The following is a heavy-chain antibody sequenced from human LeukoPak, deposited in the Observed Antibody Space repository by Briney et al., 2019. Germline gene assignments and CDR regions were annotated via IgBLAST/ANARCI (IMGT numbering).Heavy chain of an antibody. CDR3: AREYCSGGSCYSSGGPGFDY. CDR1: GFTFSSYG. Sequence: GGSLRLSCAASGFTFSSYGTHWVRQAPGKGLEWVTSISYDGNYKYYADSVKGRFTISRDFSKNTLYLQMNSLRAEDTAVYYCAREYCSGGSCYSSGGPGFDYWGQGTLVTVSS. V-gene: IGHV3-30*03. J-gene: IGHJ4*02. CDR2: ISYDGNYK. D-gene: IGHD2-15*01.